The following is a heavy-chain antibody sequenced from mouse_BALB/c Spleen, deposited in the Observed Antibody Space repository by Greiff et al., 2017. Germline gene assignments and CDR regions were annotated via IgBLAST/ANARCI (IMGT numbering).Heavy chain of an antibody. CDR2: INPYNGAT. V-gene: IGHV1-31*01. D-gene: IGHD2-2*01. CDR1: GYSFTGYY. Sequence: EVQLQESGPELVKPGASVKISCKASGYSFTGYYMHWVKQSHVKSLEWIGRINPYNGATSYNQNFKDKASLTVDKSSSTAYMELHSLTSEDSAVYYCAREGYDDAMDYWGQGTSVTVSS. J-gene: IGHJ4*01. CDR3: AREGYDDAMDY.